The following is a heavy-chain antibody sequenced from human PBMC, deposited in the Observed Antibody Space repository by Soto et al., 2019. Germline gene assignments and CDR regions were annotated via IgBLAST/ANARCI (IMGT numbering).Heavy chain of an antibody. CDR1: GFTFSSYA. CDR3: AKGYDFWSGYPSYYGMDV. Sequence: GSLRLSCAASGFTFSSYAMSWVRQAPGKGLEWVSAISGSGGSTYYADSVKGRFTISRDNSKNTLYLQMNSLRAEDTAVYYCAKGYDFWSGYPSYYGMDVWGQGTTVTVSS. J-gene: IGHJ6*02. V-gene: IGHV3-23*01. CDR2: ISGSGGST. D-gene: IGHD3-3*01.